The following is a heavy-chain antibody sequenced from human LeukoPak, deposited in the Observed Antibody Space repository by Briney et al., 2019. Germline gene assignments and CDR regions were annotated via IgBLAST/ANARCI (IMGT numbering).Heavy chain of an antibody. V-gene: IGHV3-30*02. Sequence: GGSLRLSCAASGFIFSSYGMHWVRQAPGKGPEWVAFTRYDGSDKYSADSVKGRFTISRDNSKNTLYLQMNSLRAEDTAVYYCAKDLTTVTSQGDYWGQGTLVTVSS. J-gene: IGHJ4*02. CDR2: TRYDGSDK. D-gene: IGHD4-17*01. CDR1: GFIFSSYG. CDR3: AKDLTTVTSQGDY.